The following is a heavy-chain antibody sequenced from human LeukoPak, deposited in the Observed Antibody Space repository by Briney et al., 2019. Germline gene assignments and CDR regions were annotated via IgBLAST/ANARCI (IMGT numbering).Heavy chain of an antibody. D-gene: IGHD3-22*01. CDR3: AKVGGGYYGDY. Sequence: PGGSLRLSCVASGFTFSNYAMSWVRQAPGKGLEWVSILSSSGGATYYADSVKGRFTISRDNSKNTLYLQMNSLRAEGTAVYYCAKVGGGYYGDYWGQGTLVTVSS. CDR1: GFTFSNYA. CDR2: LSSSGGAT. J-gene: IGHJ4*02. V-gene: IGHV3-23*01.